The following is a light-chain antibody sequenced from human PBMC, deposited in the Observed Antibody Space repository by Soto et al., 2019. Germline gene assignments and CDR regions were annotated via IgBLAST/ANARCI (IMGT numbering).Light chain of an antibody. CDR2: NAS. CDR3: HQRSNWPRT. Sequence: PGEGATLSCRASPSVRTYLALYQHKPGQAPRLLISNASDRATGIPDRFSGSGSGTDFTLSISSLEADDAAVYYCHQRSNWPRTFGGGTKVDIK. V-gene: IGKV3-11*01. CDR1: PSVRTY. J-gene: IGKJ4*01.